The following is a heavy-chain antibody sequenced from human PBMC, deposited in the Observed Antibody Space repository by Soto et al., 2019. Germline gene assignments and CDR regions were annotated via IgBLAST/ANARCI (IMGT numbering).Heavy chain of an antibody. J-gene: IGHJ5*02. CDR2: IYYSGVT. CDR1: GDSISTYN. D-gene: IGHD5-12*01. CDR3: ARVAADIASWLDP. V-gene: IGHV4-59*01. Sequence: QGQLQESGPGLVKPSETLSLTCTVSGDSISTYNWGWIRQPPGKGLEWIGCIYYSGVTNYNPSLKSRVTISVDTPKNQLSLKLNSVTAAATAVSYCARVAADIASWLDPWGQGTLVTVSS.